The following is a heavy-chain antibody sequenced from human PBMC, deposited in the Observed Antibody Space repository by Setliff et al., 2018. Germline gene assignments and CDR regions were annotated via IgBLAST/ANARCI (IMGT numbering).Heavy chain of an antibody. CDR2: IKSYGSGGTI. CDR1: GLRFSDAW. D-gene: IGHD1-26*01. Sequence: GGSLRLSCAVSGLRFSDAWVSWVRQAPGKGLEWAGRIKSYGSGGTIDYAAPVEGRFTISRDDSRSSLYLQMSSLKTEDTAVYYCARVTSGDQGYSFDYWGQGTLVTVSS. V-gene: IGHV3-15*01. CDR3: ARVTSGDQGYSFDY. J-gene: IGHJ4*02.